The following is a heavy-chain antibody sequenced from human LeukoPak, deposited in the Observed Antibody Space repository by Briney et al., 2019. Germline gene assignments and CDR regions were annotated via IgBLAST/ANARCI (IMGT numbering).Heavy chain of an antibody. CDR1: GGSFSGYY. CDR3: AMTLGYCSGGSCYGPGYFDY. J-gene: IGHJ4*02. V-gene: IGHV4-34*01. Sequence: SETLSLTCAVYGGSFSGYYWSWIRQPPGKGLEWIGEINHSGSTNYNPPLKSRVTISVDTSKNQFSLKLSSVTAADTAVYYCAMTLGYCSGGSCYGPGYFDYWGQGTLVTVSS. CDR2: INHSGST. D-gene: IGHD2-15*01.